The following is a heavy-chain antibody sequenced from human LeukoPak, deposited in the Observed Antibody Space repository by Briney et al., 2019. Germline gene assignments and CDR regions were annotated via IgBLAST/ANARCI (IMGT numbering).Heavy chain of an antibody. CDR1: GHICATYW. CDR2: IYPGDSDT. CDR3: ARRLQTGTTDY. J-gene: IGHJ4*02. V-gene: IGHV5-51*01. Sequence: GESLKISCRGAGHICATYWIGLGRQMPGKVLECMGIIYPGDSDTRYSPSFQGQVTISADKSISTAYLQWSSLKASDTAMYYCARRLQTGTTDYWGQGTLVTVSS. D-gene: IGHD7-27*01.